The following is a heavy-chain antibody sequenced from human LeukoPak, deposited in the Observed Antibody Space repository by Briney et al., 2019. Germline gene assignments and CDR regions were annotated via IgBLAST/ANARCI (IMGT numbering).Heavy chain of an antibody. CDR3: ARVSPNTVTTLQYFDY. V-gene: IGHV1-46*01. Sequence: GASVKVSCKASGYTFTSYYMHWVRQAPGQGLEWTGIINPSGGSTSYAQKFQGRVTMTRDMSTSTVYMELSSLRSEDTAVYYCARVSPNTVTTLQYFDYWGQGTLVTVSS. CDR1: GYTFTSYY. CDR2: INPSGGST. D-gene: IGHD4-17*01. J-gene: IGHJ4*02.